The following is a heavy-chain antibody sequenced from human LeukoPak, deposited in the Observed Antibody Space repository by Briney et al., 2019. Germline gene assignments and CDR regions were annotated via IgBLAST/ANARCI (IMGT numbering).Heavy chain of an antibody. V-gene: IGHV3-23*01. CDR2: ISGSGGST. CDR1: GFTFSNYA. D-gene: IGHD3-10*02. CDR3: AKVRHVGYYFDT. J-gene: IGHJ4*02. Sequence: QPGGSLRLSCAASGFTFSNYAMNWVRQARGKGLEWVSSISGSGGSTYYADSVKGRFTISRDNSKNTLYLQMNSLRAEDTAIYYCAKVRHVGYYFDTWGQGTLVTVSS.